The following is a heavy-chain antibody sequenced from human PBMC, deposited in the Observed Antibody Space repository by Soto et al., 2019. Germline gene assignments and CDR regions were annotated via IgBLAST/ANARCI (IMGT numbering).Heavy chain of an antibody. D-gene: IGHD3-16*01. CDR2: IYPGDSDT. V-gene: IGHV5-51*01. CDR3: ASARVGLRSRKYYYYYYGMDV. Sequence: GESLKISCKGSGYSFTSYWIGWVRQMPGKGLEWMGIIYPGDSDTRYSPSFQGQVTISADKSISTAYLQWSSLKASDTAMYYCASARVGLRSRKYYYYYYGMDVWGQGTTVTVSS. J-gene: IGHJ6*02. CDR1: GYSFTSYW.